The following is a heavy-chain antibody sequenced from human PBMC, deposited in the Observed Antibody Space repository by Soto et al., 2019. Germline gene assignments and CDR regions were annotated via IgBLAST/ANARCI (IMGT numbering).Heavy chain of an antibody. J-gene: IGHJ4*02. CDR2: THHSGST. Sequence: PSATLSLTCGVSGYSISSGYYCAWIRQPPGKGLEWIGSTHHSGSTYYNPSLKSRVTISVDTSKNQFSLKLSSVTAADTAVYYCATYDSSGYAPSDYWGQGTLVTVSS. V-gene: IGHV4-38-2*01. CDR1: GYSISSGYY. CDR3: ATYDSSGYAPSDY. D-gene: IGHD3-22*01.